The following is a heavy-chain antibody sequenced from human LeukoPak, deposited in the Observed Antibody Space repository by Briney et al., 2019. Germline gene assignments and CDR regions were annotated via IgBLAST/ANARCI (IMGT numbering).Heavy chain of an antibody. CDR1: GYTFTGYY. V-gene: IGHV1-2*02. J-gene: IGHJ6*03. D-gene: IGHD2-15*01. CDR2: INPNSGGT. CDR3: ARGAVVAATHYYYYYMDV. Sequence: ASVEVSCKASGYTFTGYYMHWVRQAPGQGLEWMGWINPNSGGTNYAQKFQGRVTMTRDTSISTAYMELSRLRSDDTAVYYCARGAVVAATHYYYYYMDVWGKGTTVTVSS.